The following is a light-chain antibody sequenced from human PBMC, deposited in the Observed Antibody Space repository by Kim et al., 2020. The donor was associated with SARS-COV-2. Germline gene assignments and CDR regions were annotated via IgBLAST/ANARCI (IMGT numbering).Light chain of an antibody. CDR2: DNN. V-gene: IGLV1-40*01. CDR1: SSNIGTGYD. Sequence: QSVLTQPPSVSGAPGQTVTISCIGTSSNIGTGYDVHWYQHLPGTGPKLLIFDNNNRPSGVPDRFSGSKSGASASLAITGLQAEDEADYYCQSYDNSLGGVVFCGGAQLTVL. CDR3: QSYDNSLGGVV. J-gene: IGLJ2*01.